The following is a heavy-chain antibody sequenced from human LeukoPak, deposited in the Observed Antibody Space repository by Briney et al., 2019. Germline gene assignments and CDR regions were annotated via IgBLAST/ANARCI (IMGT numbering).Heavy chain of an antibody. CDR1: GFTFSSYE. CDR2: ISSRDSII. CDR3: AITADYYDSSGPPQGFDP. D-gene: IGHD3-22*01. V-gene: IGHV3-48*03. J-gene: IGHJ5*02. Sequence: GGSLRLSCADSGFTFSSYEMNWVRQAPGKGLEWVSYISSRDSIIYYADSVKGRFTISRDNAKNSLYLQMNSLRAEDTAVYYCAITADYYDSSGPPQGFDPWGQRTLVTVSS.